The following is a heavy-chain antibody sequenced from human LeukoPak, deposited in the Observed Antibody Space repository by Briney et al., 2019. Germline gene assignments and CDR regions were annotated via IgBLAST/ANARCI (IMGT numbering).Heavy chain of an antibody. CDR1: GGSFSGYY. CDR2: INHSGST. V-gene: IGHV4-34*01. CDR3: ARTWSGYFDY. J-gene: IGHJ4*02. Sequence: SETRALTCAGYGGSFSGYYWSWIREPPGKGLEWIGEINHSGSTNYNPSLKSRVTISVDTSKNQFSLKLSSVTAADTAVYYCARTWSGYFDYWGQGTLVTVSS. D-gene: IGHD3-3*01.